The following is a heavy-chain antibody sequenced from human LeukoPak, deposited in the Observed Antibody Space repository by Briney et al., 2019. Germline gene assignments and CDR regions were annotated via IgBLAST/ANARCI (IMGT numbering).Heavy chain of an antibody. CDR2: IFYSGST. Sequence: KPSETLSLTCSVSGGSISSSVYYWGWIRQPPGKGLEWIGSIFYSGSTYYNPSLKSRVTISVDTSKNQFSLKLSSVTAADTAVYYCARDLADILTGYGYYMDVWGKGTTVTVSS. CDR3: ARDLADILTGYGYYMDV. J-gene: IGHJ6*03. CDR1: GGSISSSVYY. V-gene: IGHV4-39*07. D-gene: IGHD3-9*01.